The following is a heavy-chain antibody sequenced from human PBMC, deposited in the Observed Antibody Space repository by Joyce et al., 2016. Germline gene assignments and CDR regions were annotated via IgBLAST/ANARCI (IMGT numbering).Heavy chain of an antibody. CDR3: ARRQLRGYFDS. V-gene: IGHV4-39*01. Sequence: QLQLQELGPGLVKPSETLSLTCTVSGGSISSDSYYWGWIRQPPGKGLEWIGNIYYSGSTYYNPSLKSRVTISLDTSKNQFSLKLSSVTAADTTVYFCARRQLRGYFDSWGQGTLVTVSS. D-gene: IGHD1-26*01. J-gene: IGHJ4*02. CDR2: IYYSGST. CDR1: GGSISSDSYY.